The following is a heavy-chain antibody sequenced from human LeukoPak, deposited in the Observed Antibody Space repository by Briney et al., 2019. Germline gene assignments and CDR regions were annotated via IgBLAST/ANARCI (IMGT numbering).Heavy chain of an antibody. CDR3: ARCTASCYANAFDV. Sequence: PRGSLRLSCATPGFTFNNNAISWVRQTPGKGLEYVSAINGGGDATEYADSVKGRFTISRDNSKDTLYLQMNSLRPDDTAVYYCARCTASCYANAFDVWGQGTLLTVSS. CDR2: INGGGDAT. J-gene: IGHJ3*01. D-gene: IGHD2-2*01. CDR1: GFTFNNNA. V-gene: IGHV3-23*01.